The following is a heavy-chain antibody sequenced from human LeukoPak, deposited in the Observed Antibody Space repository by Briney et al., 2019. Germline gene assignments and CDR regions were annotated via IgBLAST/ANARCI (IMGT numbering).Heavy chain of an antibody. D-gene: IGHD4-23*01. J-gene: IGHJ2*01. CDR1: GGSISSVGYY. CDR2: IYYSGST. Sequence: SETLSLTCTVSGGSISSVGYYWSWIRQHPGKGLEWIGYIYYSGSTYYNPSLKSRVTISVDTSKNQFSLKLSSVTAADTAVYYCARGRGDYGGSPRYFDLWGRGTLVTVSS. V-gene: IGHV4-31*03. CDR3: ARGRGDYGGSPRYFDL.